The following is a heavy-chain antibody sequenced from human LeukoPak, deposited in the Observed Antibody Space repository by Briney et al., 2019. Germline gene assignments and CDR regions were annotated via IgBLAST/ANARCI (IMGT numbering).Heavy chain of an antibody. Sequence: SETLSLTCAVSGVSISSSNWWSWVRQPPGKGLEWIGEIYHSGSTNYNPSLKSRVTISVDKSKNQFSLKLSSVTAADTAVYYWARAGWRYGMDVWGKGTTFTVSS. V-gene: IGHV4-4*02. CDR2: IYHSGST. CDR1: GVSISSSNW. CDR3: ARAGWRYGMDV. D-gene: IGHD2-15*01. J-gene: IGHJ6*04.